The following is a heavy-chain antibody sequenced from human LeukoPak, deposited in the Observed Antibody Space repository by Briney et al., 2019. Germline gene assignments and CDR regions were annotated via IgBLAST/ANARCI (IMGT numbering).Heavy chain of an antibody. CDR2: ISGSGGST. CDR1: GFPLRNYA. V-gene: IGHV3-23*01. Sequence: GGSLRLSCAASGFPLRNYAMSWVRQAPGKGLEWVSGISGSGGSTYYADSVKGRFTISGDNSKNTLYLQMNSLRAEDTAVYYCAKNYQTGIYCFDYWGQGTLVTVSS. J-gene: IGHJ4*02. D-gene: IGHD3-10*01. CDR3: AKNYQTGIYCFDY.